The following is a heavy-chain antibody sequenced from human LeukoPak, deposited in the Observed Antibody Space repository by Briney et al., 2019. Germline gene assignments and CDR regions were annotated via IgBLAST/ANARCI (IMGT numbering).Heavy chain of an antibody. V-gene: IGHV3-30-3*01. CDR1: GFTFSSYA. J-gene: IGHJ6*02. CDR3: AKDRIAAVGTPYYYYGMDV. CDR2: ISYDGSNK. Sequence: GRSLRLSCAASGFTFSSYAMHWVRQAPGKGLEWVAVISYDGSNKYYADSVKGRFTVSRDNSKNTLYLQVNSLRAEDTAVYYCAKDRIAAVGTPYYYYGMDVWGQGTTVTVSS. D-gene: IGHD6-13*01.